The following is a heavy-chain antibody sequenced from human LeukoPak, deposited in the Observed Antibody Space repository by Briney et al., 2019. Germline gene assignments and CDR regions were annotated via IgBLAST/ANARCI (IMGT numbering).Heavy chain of an antibody. Sequence: GASVKVSCKSSGYTFRDYFLHWVRQAPGQGLEWMGWINPNSGGTKYAQKFQGRVTMTRDTSINTAYMELSSLRSDDTAVYYCARVSYSSGWYDDYFDYWGQGTLVTVSS. J-gene: IGHJ4*02. D-gene: IGHD6-19*01. CDR1: GYTFRDYF. V-gene: IGHV1-2*02. CDR3: ARVSYSSGWYDDYFDY. CDR2: INPNSGGT.